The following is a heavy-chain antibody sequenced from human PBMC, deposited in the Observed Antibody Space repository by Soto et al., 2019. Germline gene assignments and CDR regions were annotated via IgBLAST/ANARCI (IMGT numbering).Heavy chain of an antibody. V-gene: IGHV3-30*18. CDR1: GFTFSKFG. D-gene: IGHD2-2*01. J-gene: IGHJ6*02. CDR3: AKDSDQLLFDYYYYGMDV. CDR2: VSYDASFK. Sequence: QVQLVESGGGVVQPGGSLRLSCEASGFTFSKFGIHWVRQAPGKGLEWVAVVSYDASFKYYADSVKGRFTISRDNSKNTLYLQMNSLRPEDTALYYCAKDSDQLLFDYYYYGMDVWGQGTTVTVSS.